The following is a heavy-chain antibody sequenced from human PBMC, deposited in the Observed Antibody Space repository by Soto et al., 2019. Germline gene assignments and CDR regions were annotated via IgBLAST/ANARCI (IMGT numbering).Heavy chain of an antibody. CDR3: ARTLPVYMDV. CDR1: GGSISSSSYY. CDR2: IYYSGST. D-gene: IGHD2-15*01. J-gene: IGHJ6*03. V-gene: IGHV4-39*07. Sequence: PSETLSLTCTVSGGSISSSSYYWGWIRQPPGKGLEWIGSIYYSGSTYYNPSLKSRVTISVDTSKNQFSLKLSSVTAADTAVYYCARTLPVYMDVWGKGTTVTVSS.